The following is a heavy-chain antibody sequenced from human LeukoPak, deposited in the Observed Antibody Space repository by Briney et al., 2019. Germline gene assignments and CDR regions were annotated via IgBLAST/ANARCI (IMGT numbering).Heavy chain of an antibody. D-gene: IGHD2-2*01. Sequence: GASVKVSCKASGYTFTGYYMHWVRQAPGQGFEWMGWIDPNSGGTHYAQKFQGRVTMTRDTSISTAYMELSRLTSDDTAVYYCARSRSRDCSSTSCYSYGLDYWRQGTLVTVS. CDR1: GYTFTGYY. CDR3: ARSRSRDCSSTSCYSYGLDY. CDR2: IDPNSGGT. V-gene: IGHV1-2*02. J-gene: IGHJ4*02.